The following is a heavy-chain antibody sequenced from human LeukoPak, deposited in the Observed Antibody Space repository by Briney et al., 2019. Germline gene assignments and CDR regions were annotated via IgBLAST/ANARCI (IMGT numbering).Heavy chain of an antibody. CDR3: AKSYSFLDGFDF. Sequence: SETLSLTCTDSGGSIHNSRHQGRSIRQPPGKGLEWIGNIYSSGSTYYSPSLKSRVTISVDTSTNQFSLKLSSVTATDAALYYCAKSYSFLDGFDFWGQGTMVSVSS. D-gene: IGHD1-26*01. J-gene: IGHJ3*01. CDR1: GGSIHNSRHQ. CDR2: IYSSGST. V-gene: IGHV4-39*01.